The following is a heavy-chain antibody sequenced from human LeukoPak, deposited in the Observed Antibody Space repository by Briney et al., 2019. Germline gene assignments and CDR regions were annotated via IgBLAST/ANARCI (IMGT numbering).Heavy chain of an antibody. D-gene: IGHD6-13*01. J-gene: IGHJ6*02. V-gene: IGHV1-8*01. CDR3: AAGNYYYYGMDV. CDR1: GYTFTSYD. Sequence: ASVKVSCKASGYTFTSYDINWVRQATGQGLEWMGWMNPNSGNTGYAQKFQGRVTMTRNTSISTAYMELSSLGSEDTAVYYCAAGNYYYYGMDVWGQGTTVTVSS. CDR2: MNPNSGNT.